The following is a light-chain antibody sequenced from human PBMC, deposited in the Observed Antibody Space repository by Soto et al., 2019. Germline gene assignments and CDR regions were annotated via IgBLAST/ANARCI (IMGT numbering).Light chain of an antibody. CDR2: DVS. Sequence: QSALTQPASVSGSPGQSITISCTGTSSDVGGYNYVSWYQQHPGKAPKLMIYDVSNRPSGVSNRFSSSKSGNTASLTISGLQADDEADYYCSSYTSSSTLNVFGTRTKLTVL. CDR3: SSYTSSSTLNV. J-gene: IGLJ1*01. V-gene: IGLV2-14*01. CDR1: SSDVGGYNY.